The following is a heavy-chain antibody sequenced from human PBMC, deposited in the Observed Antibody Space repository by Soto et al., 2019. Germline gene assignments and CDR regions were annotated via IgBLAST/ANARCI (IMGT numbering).Heavy chain of an antibody. CDR1: GFTFSSYA. V-gene: IGHV3-23*01. D-gene: IGHD3-3*01. J-gene: IGHJ6*03. CDR3: ANDYDFWSVNPDYYMDV. CDR2: ISGSGGST. Sequence: GGSLRLSRAASGFTFSSYAMSWVRQAPGKGLEWVSAISGSGGSTYYADSVKGRFTISRDNSKNTLYLQMNSLRAEDTAVYYCANDYDFWSVNPDYYMDVWGKGTTVTVSS.